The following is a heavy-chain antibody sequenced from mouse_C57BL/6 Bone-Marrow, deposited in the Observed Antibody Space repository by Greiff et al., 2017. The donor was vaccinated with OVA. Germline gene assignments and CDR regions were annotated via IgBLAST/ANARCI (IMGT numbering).Heavy chain of an antibody. V-gene: IGHV6-6*01. J-gene: IGHJ4*01. CDR3: RRGDY. CDR2: IRNKANNHAT. CDR1: GFTFSDSW. Sequence: EVQLVQSGGGLVQPGGSMKLSCAASGFTFSDSWMDWVRQCPEQGLEWVAEIRNKANNHATYYAESVKGTFTISRDACKSSVYLQMISLRAEDTGMYYCRRGDYWGQGTSVTVSS.